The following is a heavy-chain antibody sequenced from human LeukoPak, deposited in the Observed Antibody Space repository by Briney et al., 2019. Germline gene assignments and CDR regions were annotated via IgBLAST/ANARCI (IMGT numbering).Heavy chain of an antibody. CDR2: IYYSGST. CDR3: ARAPPHCSGGSCYSWAY. V-gene: IGHV4-38-2*02. D-gene: IGHD2-15*01. CDR1: GYSISSGYY. Sequence: PSETLSLTCTVSGYSISSGYYWGWIRQPPGKGPEWIGSIYYSGSTYHNSSLKSRVTISVDTSKNQFSLKLSSVTAADTAVYYCARAPPHCSGGSCYSWAYWGQGTLVTVSS. J-gene: IGHJ4*02.